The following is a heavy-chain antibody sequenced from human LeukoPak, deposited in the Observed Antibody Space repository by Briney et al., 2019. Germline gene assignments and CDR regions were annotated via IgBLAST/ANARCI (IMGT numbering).Heavy chain of an antibody. CDR2: INAGNGNT. Sequence: EASVKVSCKASGYTFTSYAMHWVRQAPGQRLEWMGWINAGNGNTKYSQKFQGRVTITRDTSASTAYMELSSLRSEDTAVYYCARSPAGMNYYYYYMDVWGKGTTVTVSS. CDR3: ARSPAGMNYYYYYMDV. CDR1: GYTFTSYA. J-gene: IGHJ6*03. V-gene: IGHV1-3*01. D-gene: IGHD2-2*01.